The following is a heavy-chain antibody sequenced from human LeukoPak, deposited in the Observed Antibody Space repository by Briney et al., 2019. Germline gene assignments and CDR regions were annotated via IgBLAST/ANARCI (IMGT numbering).Heavy chain of an antibody. Sequence: SETLSLTCTVSGGSISNCYWSWIRQPPGKGLEWIGYIYYSGSTNYNPSLKSRVTISVDTSKNHFSLKLSSVTAADTAVYYCARDRGYCGGDCYANDYWGQGTLVIVSS. CDR3: ARDRGYCGGDCYANDY. V-gene: IGHV4-59*12. D-gene: IGHD2-21*01. CDR2: IYYSGST. J-gene: IGHJ4*02. CDR1: GGSISNCY.